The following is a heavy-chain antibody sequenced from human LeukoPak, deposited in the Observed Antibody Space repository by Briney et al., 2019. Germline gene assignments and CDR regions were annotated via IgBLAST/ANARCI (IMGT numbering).Heavy chain of an antibody. CDR2: IYYSGST. CDR1: GGSISSYY. V-gene: IGHV4-59*08. D-gene: IGHD3-10*01. J-gene: IGHJ6*02. Sequence: SETLSLACTVSGGSISSYYWSWIRQPPGKGLEWIGYIYYSGSTNYNPSLKSRVTISVDTSKNQFSLKLSSVTAADTAVYYCARTPLWFGELEYYYYGMDVWGQGTTVTVSS. CDR3: ARTPLWFGELEYYYYGMDV.